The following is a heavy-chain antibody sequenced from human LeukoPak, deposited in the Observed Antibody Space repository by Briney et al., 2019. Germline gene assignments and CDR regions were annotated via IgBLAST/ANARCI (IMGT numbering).Heavy chain of an antibody. Sequence: ASVKVSCKTSGYTFTGYYIHWVRQAPGQGLQWLGLNNPNSGGTNYAQNFQGRVTVTRDTSTATAYMELRWLTSDDTAVYYCARDLFTRKTLGNWDSRAFHIWGQGTMVTVSS. CDR1: GYTFTGYY. J-gene: IGHJ3*02. CDR3: ARDLFTRKTLGNWDSRAFHI. V-gene: IGHV1-2*02. CDR2: NNPNSGGT. D-gene: IGHD1-14*01.